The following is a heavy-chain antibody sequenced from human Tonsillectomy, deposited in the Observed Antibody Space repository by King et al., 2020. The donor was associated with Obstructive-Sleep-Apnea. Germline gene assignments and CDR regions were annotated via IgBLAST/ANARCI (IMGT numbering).Heavy chain of an antibody. V-gene: IGHV3-23*04. CDR2: ISGSGGST. J-gene: IGHJ4*02. D-gene: IGHD3-10*01. Sequence: VQLVESGGGLVQPGGSLRLSCAASGFTFSSYAMSWVRQAPGKGLEWVSAISGSGGSTYYAASVKGRFTISRDNSKNTLYLQMNSLRAEDTAVYYCAKDRRFGELGRFCFDYWGQGTLVTVSS. CDR1: GFTFSSYA. CDR3: AKDRRFGELGRFCFDY.